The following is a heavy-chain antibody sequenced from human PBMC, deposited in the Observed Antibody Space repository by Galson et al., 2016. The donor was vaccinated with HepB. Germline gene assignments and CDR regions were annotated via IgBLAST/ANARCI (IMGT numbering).Heavy chain of an antibody. D-gene: IGHD3-22*01. CDR2: IYYSGYT. CDR3: ARGTPSYFYDSSGNLDY. CDR1: GGSISSGGYY. V-gene: IGHV4-31*03. Sequence: LSLTCTVSGGSISSGGYYWSWIRQHPGKGLEWIGNIYYSGYTYYNPSLKSRVTISVDTSRNQFSLKLSSVTAADTAVYYCARGTPSYFYDSSGNLDYWGQGTLVTVSS. J-gene: IGHJ4*02.